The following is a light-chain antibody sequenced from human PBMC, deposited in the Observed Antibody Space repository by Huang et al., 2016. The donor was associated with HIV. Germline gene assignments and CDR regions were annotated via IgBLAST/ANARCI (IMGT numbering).Light chain of an antibody. Sequence: EIVLTQSPATLSLSPGDRATLSCRASQGVTGYLSWYQQKPGQAPRLLIYDTSNRATGIPARFSGSGSGTDFTLTISSLEPEDFAVYYCQQRSSWPLTFGGGTKVEIK. CDR1: QGVTGY. CDR2: DTS. V-gene: IGKV3-11*01. CDR3: QQRSSWPLT. J-gene: IGKJ4*01.